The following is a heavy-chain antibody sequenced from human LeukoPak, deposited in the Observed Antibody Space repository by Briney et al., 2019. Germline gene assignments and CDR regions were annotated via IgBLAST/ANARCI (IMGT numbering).Heavy chain of an antibody. D-gene: IGHD7-27*01. CDR2: ISGSGGST. Sequence: SCKASGGTFSSYAMSWVRQAPGKGLEWVSAISGSGGSTYYADSVKGRFTISRDNSKNTLYLQMNSLRAEDTAVYYCAIEGRLGYFDYWGQGTLVTVSS. CDR1: GGTFSSYA. V-gene: IGHV3-23*01. CDR3: AIEGRLGYFDY. J-gene: IGHJ4*02.